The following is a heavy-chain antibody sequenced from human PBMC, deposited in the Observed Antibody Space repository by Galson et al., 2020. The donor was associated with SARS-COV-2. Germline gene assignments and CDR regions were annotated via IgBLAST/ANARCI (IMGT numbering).Heavy chain of an antibody. CDR2: INHSGST. V-gene: IGHV4-34*01. D-gene: IGHD3-10*01. CDR1: GGSFSGYY. Sequence: SETLSLTCAVYGGSFSGYYWSWIRQPPGKGLEWIGEINHSGSTNYNPSLKSRVTISVDTSKNQFSLKLSSVTAADTAVYYCARGRFEESYLWFGELHKRGGYYYYYYMDVWGKGTTVTISS. CDR3: ARGRFEESYLWFGELHKRGGYYYYYYMDV. J-gene: IGHJ6*03.